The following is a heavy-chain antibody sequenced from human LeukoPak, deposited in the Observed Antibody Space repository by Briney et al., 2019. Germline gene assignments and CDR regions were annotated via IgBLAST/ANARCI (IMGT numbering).Heavy chain of an antibody. CDR2: INSSSSTN. J-gene: IGHJ3*02. CDR3: ARSLRNAFDI. V-gene: IGHV3-48*01. D-gene: IGHD3-3*01. CDR1: GFTFSTYN. Sequence: PGGTLRLSCAASGFTFSTYNMNWLRQAPGKGLEWVSYINSSSSTNYYPDLMKGRSTISTDNANNSLYLQMNSLRAEDTAVYYCARSLRNAFDIWGQGTMVTVSS.